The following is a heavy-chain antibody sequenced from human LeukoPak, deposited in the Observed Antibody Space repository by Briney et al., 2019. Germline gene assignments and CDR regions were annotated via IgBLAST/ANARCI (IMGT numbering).Heavy chain of an antibody. D-gene: IGHD6-19*01. Sequence: GASVKVSCKVSGYTLTELSMHWVRQAPGKGLEWMGGFDPEDGETIYAQKFQGRVTMTEDTSTDTAYMELSSLRSEDTAVYYCATSVVAVAGIALDYWGQGTLVTVSS. J-gene: IGHJ4*02. V-gene: IGHV1-24*01. CDR1: GYTLTELS. CDR3: ATSVVAVAGIALDY. CDR2: FDPEDGET.